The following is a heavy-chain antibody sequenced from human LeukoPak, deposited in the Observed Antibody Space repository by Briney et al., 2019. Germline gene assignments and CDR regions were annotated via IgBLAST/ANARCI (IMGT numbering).Heavy chain of an antibody. V-gene: IGHV3-23*01. J-gene: IGHJ3*02. CDR1: GFTFRTYA. D-gene: IGHD5-18*01. Sequence: PGGSLRLSCAASGFTFRTYAMSWVRQAPGKGLEWVSGISDSGGSTYNADSVKGRFTISRDNSKNTLYLQMNSLRAEDTAVYYCAKLLQLWGSDAFDIWGQGTMVTVSS. CDR3: AKLLQLWGSDAFDI. CDR2: ISDSGGST.